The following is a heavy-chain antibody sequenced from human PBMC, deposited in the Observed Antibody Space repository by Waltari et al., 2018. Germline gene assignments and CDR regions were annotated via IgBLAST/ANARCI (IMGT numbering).Heavy chain of an antibody. CDR2: IRVSDAT. Sequence: EVQLLESGGGLVLPGGSLRLSCAASEFTFSSYAINWVRQAPGTGLEGVSAIRVSDATYYADSVKGRFTISRDTSKNTVYLQMNSLRAEDTAVYYCAKPFYNWDDPLHSWGQGTLVTVSS. J-gene: IGHJ4*02. CDR3: AKPFYNWDDPLHS. V-gene: IGHV3-23*01. CDR1: EFTFSSYA. D-gene: IGHD1-20*01.